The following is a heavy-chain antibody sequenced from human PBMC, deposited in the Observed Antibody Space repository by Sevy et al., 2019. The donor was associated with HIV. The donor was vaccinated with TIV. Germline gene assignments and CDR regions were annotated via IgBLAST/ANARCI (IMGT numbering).Heavy chain of an antibody. J-gene: IGHJ4*02. V-gene: IGHV4-59*13. CDR1: GGSISSYY. D-gene: IGHD3-3*01. Sequence: SETLSLTCTVSGGSISSYYWSWIRQPPGRGLEWIGYIYYSGSTNYNPSLKSRVTISVDTSKNQFSLKLSSVTAADTAVYYCARDSRGGYYDFGSGDSFDYWGQRTLVTVSS. CDR2: IYYSGST. CDR3: ARDSRGGYYDFGSGDSFDY.